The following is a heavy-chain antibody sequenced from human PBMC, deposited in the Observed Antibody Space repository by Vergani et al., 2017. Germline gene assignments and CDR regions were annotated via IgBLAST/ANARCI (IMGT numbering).Heavy chain of an antibody. CDR2: INPSGGHT. D-gene: IGHD3-9*01. CDR1: GYIFSNYY. V-gene: IGHV1-46*03. J-gene: IGHJ4*02. CDR3: ARGDYGILTGYRY. Sequence: QVQVVQSGAEVKKSGASVKVSCKTSGYIFSNYYMHWVRQAPGQGGEWMGIINPSGGHTNYAQKCQGRVTMTRDTSTSTVYMELNSLRSEDTAIYYCARGDYGILTGYRYLGQGTLVTGSA.